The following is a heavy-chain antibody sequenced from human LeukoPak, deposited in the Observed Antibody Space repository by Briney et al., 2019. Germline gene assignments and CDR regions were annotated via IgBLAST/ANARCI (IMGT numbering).Heavy chain of an antibody. D-gene: IGHD1-7*01. J-gene: IGHJ4*02. CDR2: ISSSSSYI. CDR3: ARGIRGTSRYYYFDY. V-gene: IGHV3-21*01. CDR1: GFTFSSYS. Sequence: GGSLRLSCAASGFTFSSYSMNWVRHAPGKGLEWVSSISSSSSYIYYADSVKGRFTISRDNAKNSLYLQMNSLRAEDTAVYYCARGIRGTSRYYYFDYWGQGTLVTVSS.